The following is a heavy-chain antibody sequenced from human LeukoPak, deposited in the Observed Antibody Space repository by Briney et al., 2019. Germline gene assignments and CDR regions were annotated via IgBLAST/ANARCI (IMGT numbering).Heavy chain of an antibody. V-gene: IGHV4-38-2*02. CDR3: ARDPRYCSGGSCYY. CDR1: GYSISSGYY. Sequence: SETLSLTCTVSGYSISSGYYWGWIRQPPGKGLEWIGSVYHSGSTYYNPSLKSRVTISVDTSKNQFSLKLSSVTAADTAVYYCARDPRYCSGGSCYYWGQGTLVTVSS. CDR2: VYHSGST. D-gene: IGHD2-15*01. J-gene: IGHJ4*02.